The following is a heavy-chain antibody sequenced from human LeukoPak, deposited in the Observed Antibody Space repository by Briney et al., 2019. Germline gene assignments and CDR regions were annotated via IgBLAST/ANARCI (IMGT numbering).Heavy chain of an antibody. Sequence: ASVKVSCKASGYTFTSYGISWVRQAPGRGLEWMGWISAYNGNTNYAQKLQGRVTMTTDTSTSTAYMELRSLRSDDTAVYYCARDDWQQLVLPPYYWGQGTLVTVSS. V-gene: IGHV1-18*01. CDR1: GYTFTSYG. D-gene: IGHD6-13*01. CDR2: ISAYNGNT. CDR3: ARDDWQQLVLPPYY. J-gene: IGHJ4*02.